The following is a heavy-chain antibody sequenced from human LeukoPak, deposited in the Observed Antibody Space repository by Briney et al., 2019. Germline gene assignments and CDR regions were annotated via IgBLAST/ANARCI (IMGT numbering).Heavy chain of an antibody. Sequence: PSETLSLTCTVSGGSISSIYSYRGWIRQPPGKGLEWIGSMYYSGRTYYNPSLKSRVTISVDTSKNQFSLKLTSVTAADTAVYYCARGPAVVVAATHYFDSWGQGTLVTVSS. D-gene: IGHD2-15*01. V-gene: IGHV4-39*07. J-gene: IGHJ4*02. CDR3: ARGPAVVVAATHYFDS. CDR1: GGSISSIYSY. CDR2: MYYSGRT.